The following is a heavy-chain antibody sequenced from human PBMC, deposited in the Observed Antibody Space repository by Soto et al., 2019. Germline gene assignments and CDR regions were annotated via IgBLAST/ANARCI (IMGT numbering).Heavy chain of an antibody. D-gene: IGHD1-1*01. CDR3: ARHYNLPDY. CDR2: IYYTGIT. Sequence: QVQLQESGPGLVKPSQTLSLTCTVSGDSISSGDYYWSWIRQPPGKGLEWIGYIYYTGITKYNPSLKSRLTISVDTSKTQFSPKVTSVTAADTAIYSGARHYNLPDYWGQGTLVTVSS. J-gene: IGHJ4*02. V-gene: IGHV4-30-4*01. CDR1: GDSISSGDYY.